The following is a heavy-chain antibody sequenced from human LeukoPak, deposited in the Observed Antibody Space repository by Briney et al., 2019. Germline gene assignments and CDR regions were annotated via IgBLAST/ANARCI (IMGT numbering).Heavy chain of an antibody. CDR3: AREYYDSSGYYYEIDY. D-gene: IGHD3-22*01. V-gene: IGHV3-48*04. CDR1: GFTFSSYS. CDR2: ISSSSSTI. J-gene: IGHJ4*02. Sequence: GGSLRLSCAASGFTFSSYSMNWVRQAPGKGLEWVSYISSSSSTIYYADSVKGRFTISRDNAKNSLYLQMNSLRAEDTAVYYCAREYYDSSGYYYEIDYWGQGTLVTVSS.